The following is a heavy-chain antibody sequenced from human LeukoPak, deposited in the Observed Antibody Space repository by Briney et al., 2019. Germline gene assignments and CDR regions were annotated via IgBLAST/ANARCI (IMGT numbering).Heavy chain of an antibody. CDR3: ARETLSTVTTDRAFDY. J-gene: IGHJ4*02. CDR1: GFTLSSYG. V-gene: IGHV3-33*01. Sequence: GGSLRLSCAASGFTLSSYGMHWVRQAPGKGLEWVAVIWYDGSNKYYADSVKGRFTISRDNSKNTLYLQMNSLRAEDTAVYYCARETLSTVTTDRAFDYWGQGTLVTVSS. D-gene: IGHD4-17*01. CDR2: IWYDGSNK.